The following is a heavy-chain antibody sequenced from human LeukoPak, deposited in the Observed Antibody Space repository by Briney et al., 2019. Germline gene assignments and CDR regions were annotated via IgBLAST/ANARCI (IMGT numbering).Heavy chain of an antibody. J-gene: IGHJ4*02. CDR2: VSYDGGNE. D-gene: IGHD6-19*01. CDR3: GRGSSNPQYRSAWYFDY. CDR1: GFTFSNYA. Sequence: AGSLTLSCAVSGFTFSNYAMRWGRHPPARGLEWVTVVSYDGGNEYYADSVKGRFTISRDNSKNALYLQMNSLRADDTAVYCCGRGSSNPQYRSAWYFDYWGEGTLVTVSS. V-gene: IGHV3-30*04.